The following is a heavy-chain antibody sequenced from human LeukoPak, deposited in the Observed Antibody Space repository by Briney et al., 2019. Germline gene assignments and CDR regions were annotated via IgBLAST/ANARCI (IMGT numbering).Heavy chain of an antibody. CDR2: ISGSAVST. V-gene: IGHV3-23*01. Sequence: GGSLRLSCAASGFTFSSYGMSWVRQAPGKGLEWVSAISGSAVSTYYADSVKGRFTIFRDNSKNTLYLQMNSLRVEDTAVYYCAKAVPKAVVTPSFDYWGQGTLVTVSS. D-gene: IGHD4-23*01. CDR1: GFTFSSYG. CDR3: AKAVPKAVVTPSFDY. J-gene: IGHJ4*02.